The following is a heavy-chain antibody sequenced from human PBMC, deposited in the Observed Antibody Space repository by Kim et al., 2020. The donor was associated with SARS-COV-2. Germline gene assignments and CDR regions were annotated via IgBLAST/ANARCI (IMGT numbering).Heavy chain of an antibody. Sequence: SETLSLTCSVSGSSISRGFYWVWMRQPPGKGLEWLGSLYFTGSTSYNPSLQSRVSISVDKSKNQFSLTLTSVTAADTAFYYCAREADSRPGMCRLSFDP. CDR3: AREADSRPGMCRLSFDP. D-gene: IGHD3-22*01. V-gene: IGHV4-38-2*02. CDR2: LYFTGST. CDR1: GSSISRGFY. J-gene: IGHJ5*02.